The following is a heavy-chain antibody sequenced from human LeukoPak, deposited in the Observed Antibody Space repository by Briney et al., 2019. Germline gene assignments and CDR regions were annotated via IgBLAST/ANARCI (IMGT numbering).Heavy chain of an antibody. D-gene: IGHD3-10*01. CDR3: ADFGSGSYCFDY. V-gene: IGHV3-21*04. CDR1: GFTFSSYS. CDR2: ISSSSSYI. Sequence: PGGSLRLSCAASGFTFSSYSMNWVRQAPGKGLEWVSSISSSSSYIYYADSVKGRFTISRDNAKNSLYLQMNSLRAEDTAIYYCADFGSGSYCFDYWGQGTLVTVSS. J-gene: IGHJ4*02.